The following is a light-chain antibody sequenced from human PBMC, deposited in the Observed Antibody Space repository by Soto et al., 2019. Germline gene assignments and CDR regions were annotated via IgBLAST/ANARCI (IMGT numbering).Light chain of an antibody. CDR3: QNYDSAPAWT. CDR1: QDISNY. Sequence: DIQMTQSPSSLSAAVGDRVTIACRASQDISNYLAWYQQKPGRAPKLLIFAASTLQSGVPSRFSGSGSGTEFTLTISSLQPEDVATYYCQNYDSAPAWTFGQGTKVEIK. J-gene: IGKJ1*01. CDR2: AAS. V-gene: IGKV1-27*01.